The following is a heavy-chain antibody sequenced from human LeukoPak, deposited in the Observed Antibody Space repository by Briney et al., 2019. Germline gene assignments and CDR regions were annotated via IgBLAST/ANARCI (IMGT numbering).Heavy chain of an antibody. J-gene: IGHJ4*02. D-gene: IGHD4-23*01. CDR1: GFTFSSYA. V-gene: IGHV3-30-3*01. Sequence: PGGSLRLSCAASGFTFSSYAMHWVRQAPGKGLEWVAVISYDGSNKYYADSVKGRFTISRDNSKNTLYLQMNSLRAEDTAVYYCARGGGGNFYFDYWGQGTLVTVSS. CDR3: ARGGGGNFYFDY. CDR2: ISYDGSNK.